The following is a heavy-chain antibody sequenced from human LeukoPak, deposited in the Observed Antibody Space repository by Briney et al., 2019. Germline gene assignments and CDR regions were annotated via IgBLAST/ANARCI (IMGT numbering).Heavy chain of an antibody. Sequence: SETLSLTCTVSGGSISSGSYYWSWIRQPAGKGLEWIGSIYHSGSTYYNPSLKSRVTISVDTSKNQFSLKLSSVTAADTAVYYCARVVGATYFDYWGQGTLVTVSS. V-gene: IGHV4-39*07. CDR1: GGSISSGSYY. CDR3: ARVVGATYFDY. D-gene: IGHD1-26*01. J-gene: IGHJ4*02. CDR2: IYHSGST.